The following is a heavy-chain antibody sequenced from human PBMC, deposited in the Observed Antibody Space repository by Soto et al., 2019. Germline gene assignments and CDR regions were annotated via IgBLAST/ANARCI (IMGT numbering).Heavy chain of an antibody. D-gene: IGHD3-10*01. J-gene: IGHJ4*02. Sequence: ASVKVSCKASGYTFTSYAMHWVRQAPGQRLEWMGWINAGNGNTKYSQKFQGRVTITRDTSASTAYMELSSLRSEDTAVYYCARVGITMVRGVIITGFLDYWGQGTLVTVSS. CDR3: ARVGITMVRGVIITGFLDY. CDR1: GYTFTSYA. V-gene: IGHV1-3*01. CDR2: INAGNGNT.